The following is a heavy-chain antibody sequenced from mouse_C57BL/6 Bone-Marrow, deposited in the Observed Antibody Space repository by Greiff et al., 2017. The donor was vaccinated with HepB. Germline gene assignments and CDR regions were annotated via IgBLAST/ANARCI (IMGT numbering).Heavy chain of an antibody. J-gene: IGHJ2*01. V-gene: IGHV5-17*01. CDR2: ISSGSSTI. D-gene: IGHD2-2*01. Sequence: EVQRVESGGGLVKPGGSLKLSCAASGFTFSDYGMHWVRQAPEKGLEWVAYISSGSSTIYYADTVKGRFTISRDNAKNTLFLQMTSLRSEDTAMYYCATSTMVTTGGGYYFDYWGQGTTLTVSS. CDR3: ATSTMVTTGGGYYFDY. CDR1: GFTFSDYG.